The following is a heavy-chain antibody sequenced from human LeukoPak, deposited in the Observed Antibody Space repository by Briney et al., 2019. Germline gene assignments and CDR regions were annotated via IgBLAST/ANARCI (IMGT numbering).Heavy chain of an antibody. CDR3: ARDQGEYYYDSSGIFGY. Sequence: GGSLRLSCAASGFTFSSYAVNWVRRAPGKGLEWVSGLSGSGGTTYYADSVKGRFTISRDNSKNTLYLQMNSLRAEDTAVYYCARDQGEYYYDSSGIFGYWGQGTLVTVSS. V-gene: IGHV3-23*01. CDR1: GFTFSSYA. CDR2: LSGSGGTT. J-gene: IGHJ4*02. D-gene: IGHD3-22*01.